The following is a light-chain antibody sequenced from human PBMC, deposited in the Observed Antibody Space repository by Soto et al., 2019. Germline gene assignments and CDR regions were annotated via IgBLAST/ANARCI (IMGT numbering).Light chain of an antibody. Sequence: HSALTQPASVSGSPGQSITISCTGTSSDVGGYNYVSWYQQHPGKAPKLMIYEVSNRPSGVSNRFSGSKSGNTASLTISGLQAEDEADYYCSSYTSSSIDYVFGTGTTLTV. CDR3: SSYTSSSIDYV. V-gene: IGLV2-14*01. J-gene: IGLJ1*01. CDR2: EVS. CDR1: SSDVGGYNY.